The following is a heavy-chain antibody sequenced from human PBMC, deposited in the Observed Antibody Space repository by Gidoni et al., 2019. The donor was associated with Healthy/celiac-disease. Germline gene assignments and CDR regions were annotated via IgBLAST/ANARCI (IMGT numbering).Heavy chain of an antibody. CDR2: ISYDGSNK. D-gene: IGHD4-17*01. Sequence: QVQLVESGGGVVQPGRSLRLSCAASGFTFSSYAMHWVRQAPGKVLGWVAVISYDGSNKYYADSVKGRFTISRDKSKNTLYLQMNSLRAEDTAVYYCARERGSYGDYVGNWFDPWGQGTLVTVSS. J-gene: IGHJ5*02. CDR1: GFTFSSYA. CDR3: ARERGSYGDYVGNWFDP. V-gene: IGHV3-30-3*01.